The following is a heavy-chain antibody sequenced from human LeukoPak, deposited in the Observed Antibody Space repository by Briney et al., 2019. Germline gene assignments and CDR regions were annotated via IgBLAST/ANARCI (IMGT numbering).Heavy chain of an antibody. CDR3: TTEPPMDFFVVLPA. Sequence: GGSLRLSCVASGFTFSSRDWMTWVRQAPGKGLEWVSAISGSGGSTYYADSVKGRFTISRDNSKNTLYLQMNSLKTEDTAVYYCTTEPPMDFFVVLPAWGQGTLVTVSS. J-gene: IGHJ5*02. CDR2: ISGSGGST. CDR1: GFTFSSRDW. D-gene: IGHD2-2*01. V-gene: IGHV3-23*01.